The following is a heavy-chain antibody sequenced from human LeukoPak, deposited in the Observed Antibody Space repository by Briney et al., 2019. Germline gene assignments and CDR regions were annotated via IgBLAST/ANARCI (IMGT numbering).Heavy chain of an antibody. J-gene: IGHJ3*02. V-gene: IGHV1-8*01. CDR2: MNPNSGNT. Sequence: ASVKVSCKASGYTFTSYDINWVRQATGQGLEWMGWMNPNSGNTGYAQKFQGRVTITADKSTSTAYMELSSLRSEDTAVYYCARARTYGAAAGTDAFDIWGQGTMVTVSS. CDR3: ARARTYGAAAGTDAFDI. D-gene: IGHD6-13*01. CDR1: GYTFTSYD.